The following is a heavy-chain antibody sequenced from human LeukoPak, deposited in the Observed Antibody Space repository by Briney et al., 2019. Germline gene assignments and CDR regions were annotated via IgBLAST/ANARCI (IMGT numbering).Heavy chain of an antibody. CDR1: GFTFSSYA. Sequence: GRSLRLSCAASGFTFSSYAMHWVRQAPGKGLEWVAVISYDGSNKYYADSVKGRFTISRDNSKNTLYLQMNTLRAEDTAVYYCARVTATTATGYFDYWGQGTLVTVSS. J-gene: IGHJ4*02. V-gene: IGHV3-30*14. D-gene: IGHD1-1*01. CDR2: ISYDGSNK. CDR3: ARVTATTATGYFDY.